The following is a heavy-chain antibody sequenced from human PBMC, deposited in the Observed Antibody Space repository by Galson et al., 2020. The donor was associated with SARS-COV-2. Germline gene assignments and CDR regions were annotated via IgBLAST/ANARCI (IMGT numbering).Heavy chain of an antibody. CDR3: ARGHRGVVPSPVLGLGPYYSYYYMDV. CDR1: AGSFSGFS. D-gene: IGHD3-10*01. CDR2: LNIPGST. Sequence: SETLSLTCAVYAGSFSGFSWTWTRQAPGKGPEWIGELNIPGSTSYSPSLRSRVTTSLDTTKNQFSLNLTSLNAAYRAVYYCARGHRGVVPSPVLGLGPYYSYYYMDVWGKGTAVTVYS. J-gene: IGHJ6*03. V-gene: IGHV4-34*01.